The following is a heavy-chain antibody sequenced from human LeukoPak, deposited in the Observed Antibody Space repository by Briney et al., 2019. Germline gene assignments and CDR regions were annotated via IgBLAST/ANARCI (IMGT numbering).Heavy chain of an antibody. Sequence: GGSLRLSCAASGFTFSGYGMHWVRQAPGKGLEWVAVNTYDGRNKYYADSVKGRFTISRDNSKNTLYLQMNSLRAEDTAVYYCAKERSSGWYHFDYWGQGTLVAVSS. V-gene: IGHV3-30*18. CDR1: GFTFSGYG. J-gene: IGHJ4*02. CDR2: NTYDGRNK. CDR3: AKERSSGWYHFDY. D-gene: IGHD6-19*01.